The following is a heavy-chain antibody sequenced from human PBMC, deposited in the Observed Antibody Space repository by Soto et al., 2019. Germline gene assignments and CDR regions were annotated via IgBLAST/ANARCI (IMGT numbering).Heavy chain of an antibody. J-gene: IGHJ3*02. Sequence: QVQLVESGGGVVQPGRSLRLSCAASGFTFSSYAMHWVRQAPGKGLEWVAVISYDGSNKYYADSVKGRFTISRDNSKNTLYLQMNSLRAEDTAVYYCARRLRCSGGSCYAMGAFDIWGQGTMVTVSS. V-gene: IGHV3-30-3*01. CDR2: ISYDGSNK. D-gene: IGHD2-15*01. CDR1: GFTFSSYA. CDR3: ARRLRCSGGSCYAMGAFDI.